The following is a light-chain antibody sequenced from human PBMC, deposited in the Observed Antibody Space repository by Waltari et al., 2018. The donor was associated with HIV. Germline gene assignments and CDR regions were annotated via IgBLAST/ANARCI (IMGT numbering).Light chain of an antibody. CDR3: QQYDNLLLT. Sequence: DIQMPQSPSSLSASVGARVTITCRSSQDISNYLNWYQQKPGKAPKLLIYDASNLETGVPSRFSGSGSGTDFTFTISSLQPEDIATYYCQQYDNLLLTFGGGTKVEIK. CDR1: QDISNY. CDR2: DAS. J-gene: IGKJ4*01. V-gene: IGKV1-33*01.